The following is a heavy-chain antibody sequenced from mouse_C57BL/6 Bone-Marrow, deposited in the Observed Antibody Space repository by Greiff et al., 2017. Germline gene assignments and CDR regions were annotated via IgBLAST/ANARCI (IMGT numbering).Heavy chain of an antibody. Sequence: QVQLQQSGTELVMPGASVKLSCKASGYTFTSYWMHWVKQRPGQGLEWIGNINPSNGGTNYNEKFKSKATLTVDKSSSTAYMQLSSLTSEDSAFYYCARGFPYYDVSSDGPPVYFDYWGQGTTLTVSS. V-gene: IGHV1-53*01. D-gene: IGHD1-1*01. CDR2: INPSNGGT. J-gene: IGHJ2*01. CDR3: ARGFPYYDVSSDGPPVYFDY. CDR1: GYTFTSYW.